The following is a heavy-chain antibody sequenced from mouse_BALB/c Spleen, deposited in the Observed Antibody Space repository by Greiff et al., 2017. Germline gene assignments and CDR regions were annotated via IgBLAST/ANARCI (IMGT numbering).Heavy chain of an antibody. CDR3: AGVNYAMDY. V-gene: IGHV1-14*01. CDR1: GYTFTSYV. D-gene: IGHD2-2*01. J-gene: IGHJ4*01. Sequence: LVESGPELVKPGASVKMSCKASGYTFTSYVMHWVKQKPGQGLEWIGYINPYNDGTKYNEKFKGKATLTSDKSSSTAYMELSSLTSEDSAVYYCAGVNYAMDYWGQGTSVTVSS. CDR2: INPYNDGT.